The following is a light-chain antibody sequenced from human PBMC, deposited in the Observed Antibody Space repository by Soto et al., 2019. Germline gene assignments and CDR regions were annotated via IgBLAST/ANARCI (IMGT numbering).Light chain of an antibody. CDR1: QDINKN. Sequence: DIQMTQSPSSLSASLGDRVTITCQAGQDINKNLIWYQQKPGKAPKLLIYDASDLETGVPSRFSGSGSGTGFTFTISSLQPEDFATYYCQQYESLPLTFGQGTRLEIK. J-gene: IGKJ5*01. CDR3: QQYESLPLT. CDR2: DAS. V-gene: IGKV1-33*01.